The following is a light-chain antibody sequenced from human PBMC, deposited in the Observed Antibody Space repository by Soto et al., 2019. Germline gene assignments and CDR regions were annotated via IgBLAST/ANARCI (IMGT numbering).Light chain of an antibody. CDR2: DAS. CDR1: QSVSGW. J-gene: IGKJ1*01. V-gene: IGKV1-5*01. CDR3: EQYETLSGT. Sequence: DIQMTQSPSTLSASVGDTVTVTCRASQSVSGWLAWYQQKPGEAPKLLIYDASALPRGVPSRFSGSRSGTKFTLTIATLQPNDFATEYCEQYETLSGTFGPGTKVEIK.